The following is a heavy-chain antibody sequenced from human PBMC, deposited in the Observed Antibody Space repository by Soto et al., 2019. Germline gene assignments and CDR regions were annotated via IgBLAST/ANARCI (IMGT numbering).Heavy chain of an antibody. CDR1: GGSISSYY. J-gene: IGHJ4*02. CDR3: ARGESDFWSGYYSY. V-gene: IGHV4-59*01. Sequence: QVQLQESGPGLVKPSETLSLTCTVSGGSISSYYWSWIRQSPGKGLELIGYVSYSGSTNYKPSLKSRVTISVDTSKNQFSLKLSSVTAADTAVYYCARGESDFWSGYYSYWGQGTLVTVSS. CDR2: VSYSGST. D-gene: IGHD3-3*01.